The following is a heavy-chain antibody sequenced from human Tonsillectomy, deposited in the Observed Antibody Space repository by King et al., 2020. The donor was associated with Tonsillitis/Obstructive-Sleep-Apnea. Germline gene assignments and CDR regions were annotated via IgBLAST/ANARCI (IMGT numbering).Heavy chain of an antibody. Sequence: DVQLVESGGGLVQPGGSLRLSCAASGFTFGTYWMSWVRQAPGKGLEWVANIKQHGSEKYYVDSVKGRFTISRDNAKNSLYLQMNSLRAEDTAVYYCARGRINYDFWSGYYGGYFDYWGQGTLVTVSS. CDR1: GFTFGTYW. D-gene: IGHD3-3*01. V-gene: IGHV3-7*03. CDR3: ARGRINYDFWSGYYGGYFDY. CDR2: IKQHGSEK. J-gene: IGHJ4*02.